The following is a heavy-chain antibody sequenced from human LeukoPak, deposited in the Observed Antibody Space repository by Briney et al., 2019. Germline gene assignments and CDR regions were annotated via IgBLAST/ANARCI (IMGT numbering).Heavy chain of an antibody. J-gene: IGHJ4*02. CDR3: ARVPYADFWSGGFDH. Sequence: PGRSLRLSCAASGFTFSSYAMHWVRQAPGKGLEWVAVISYDGSNKYYADSVKGRFTISRDNAKNTLYLQMSSLRAEDTAVYYCARVPYADFWSGGFDHWGQGTQVTVSS. V-gene: IGHV3-30-3*01. CDR1: GFTFSSYA. CDR2: ISYDGSNK. D-gene: IGHD3-3*01.